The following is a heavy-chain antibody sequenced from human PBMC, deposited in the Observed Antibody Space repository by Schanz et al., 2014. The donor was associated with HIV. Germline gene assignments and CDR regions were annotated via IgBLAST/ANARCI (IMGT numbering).Heavy chain of an antibody. D-gene: IGHD3-22*01. J-gene: IGHJ6*02. CDR2: ISYDGTNK. Sequence: QVQLVESGGGVVQPGRSLRLSCAASGFTFDSYGIHWVRQAPGKGLEGVAGISYDGTNKKFADSVKGRFTISRDNSKNTLYLQMKSLRPEDTAVYYCAKDRNHYDSRYRGKGNYYYYYGMDVWGQGTTVTVSS. CDR1: GFTFDSYG. CDR3: AKDRNHYDSRYRGKGNYYYYYGMDV. V-gene: IGHV3-30*18.